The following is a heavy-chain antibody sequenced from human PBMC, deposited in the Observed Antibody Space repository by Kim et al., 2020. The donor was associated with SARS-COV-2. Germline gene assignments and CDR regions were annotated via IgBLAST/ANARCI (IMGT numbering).Heavy chain of an antibody. Sequence: SETLSLTCTVSGGSISSYYWSWIRQPPGKGLEWIGYIYYSGSTNYNPSLKSRVTISVDTSKNQFSLKLSSVTAADTAVYYCARGSSWFREFPVWGQGTMVTVSS. J-gene: IGHJ3*01. D-gene: IGHD3-10*01. V-gene: IGHV4-59*13. CDR2: IYYSGST. CDR3: ARGSSWFREFPV. CDR1: GGSISSYY.